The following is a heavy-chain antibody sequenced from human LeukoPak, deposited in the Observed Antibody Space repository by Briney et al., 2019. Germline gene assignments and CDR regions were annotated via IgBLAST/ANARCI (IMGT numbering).Heavy chain of an antibody. V-gene: IGHV3-74*01. CDR3: ARVSASRYGYDY. Sequence: PGGSLRLSCAASGFTFSSYWMHWVRQAPGKGLVCVSRIKSDGSSTNYADSVKGRFTISRDNAKNTLYLQMNSLRAEDTAVYYCARVSASRYGYDYWGQGTLVTVSS. J-gene: IGHJ4*02. D-gene: IGHD5-18*01. CDR2: IKSDGSST. CDR1: GFTFSSYW.